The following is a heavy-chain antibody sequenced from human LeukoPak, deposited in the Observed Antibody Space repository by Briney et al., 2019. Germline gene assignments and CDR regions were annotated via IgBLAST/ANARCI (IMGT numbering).Heavy chain of an antibody. CDR3: ARTSFDILTGYYSGGGPFDS. J-gene: IGHJ4*02. CDR2: IYPSGRT. V-gene: IGHV4-61*02. D-gene: IGHD3-9*01. CDR1: GGSISSSSYY. Sequence: SETLSLTCTVSGGSISSSSYYWGWIRQPAGKGLEWIGRIYPSGRTNYDPSLKSRVTISIDTSKNQFSLKLSSVTAADTAVYYCARTSFDILTGYYSGGGPFDSWGQGTLVTVSS.